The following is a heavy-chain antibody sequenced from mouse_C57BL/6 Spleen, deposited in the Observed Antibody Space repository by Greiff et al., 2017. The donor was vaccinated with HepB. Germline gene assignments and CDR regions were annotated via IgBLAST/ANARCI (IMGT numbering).Heavy chain of an antibody. CDR2: IYPGSGNT. V-gene: IGHV1-66*01. CDR3: ARSTGWWYFDV. J-gene: IGHJ1*03. D-gene: IGHD2-3*01. Sequence: QVQLQQSGPELVKPGASVKISCKASGYSFTSYYIHWVKQRPGQGLEWIGWIYPGSGNTKYNEKFKGKATLTADTSSSTAYMQLSSLTSEDSAVYYCARSTGWWYFDVWGTGTTVTVSS. CDR1: GYSFTSYY.